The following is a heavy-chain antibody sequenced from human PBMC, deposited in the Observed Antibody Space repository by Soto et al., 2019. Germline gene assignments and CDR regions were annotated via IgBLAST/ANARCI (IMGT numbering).Heavy chain of an antibody. CDR2: INPNSGGT. CDR3: ARDNTVNYGMDV. J-gene: IGHJ6*02. V-gene: IGHV1-2*04. Sequence: ASVKVSCKXSGYTFTGYYMHWVRQAPRQGLEWMGWINPNSGGTNYAQKFQGWVTMTRDTSISTAYMELSRLRSDDTAVYYCARDNTVNYGMDVWGQGTTVTVSS. D-gene: IGHD4-17*01. CDR1: GYTFTGYY.